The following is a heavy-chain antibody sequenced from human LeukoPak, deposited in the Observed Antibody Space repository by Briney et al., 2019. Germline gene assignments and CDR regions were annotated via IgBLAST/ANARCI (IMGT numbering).Heavy chain of an antibody. J-gene: IGHJ5*02. V-gene: IGHV4-61*02. CDR3: ARVDGSCSGGSCPSGNWFDP. CDR1: GGSISSGSYD. D-gene: IGHD2-15*01. Sequence: SETLSLTCTVSGGSISSGSYDWSWIRQPAGKGLEWIGRIYTSGSTNYNPPLKSRVCISYTSKSQFSLKLNSVTAADTAVYYCARVDGSCSGGSCPSGNWFDPWGQGTLVTVSS. CDR2: IYTSGST.